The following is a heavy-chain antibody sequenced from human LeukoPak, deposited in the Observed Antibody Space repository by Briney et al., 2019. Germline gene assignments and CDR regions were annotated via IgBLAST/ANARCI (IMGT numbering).Heavy chain of an antibody. CDR3: ARGAELLWFGELFQGWLDY. V-gene: IGHV1-46*01. D-gene: IGHD3-10*01. J-gene: IGHJ4*02. CDR1: GYTFTGYY. Sequence: ASVKVSCKASGYTFTGYYMHWVRQAPGQGLEWMGIINPSGGSTSYAQKFQGRVTMTRDTSTSTVYMELSSLRSEDTAVYYCARGAELLWFGELFQGWLDYWGQGTLVTVSS. CDR2: INPSGGST.